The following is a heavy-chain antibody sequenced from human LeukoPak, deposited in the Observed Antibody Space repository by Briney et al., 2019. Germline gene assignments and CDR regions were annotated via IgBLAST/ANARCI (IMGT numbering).Heavy chain of an antibody. CDR3: ARDYDDFWSGYSYWFDP. CDR1: GYTFTDYY. D-gene: IGHD3-3*01. Sequence: GASVKVSWKASGYTFTDYYMHWVRQAPGQGLEWMGWINPYSGGPNYAPKFQGRVTMTRDTSVRTAYMELSMLRSDDTAVYYRARDYDDFWSGYSYWFDPWGQGTLVTVSS. V-gene: IGHV1-2*02. CDR2: INPYSGGP. J-gene: IGHJ5*02.